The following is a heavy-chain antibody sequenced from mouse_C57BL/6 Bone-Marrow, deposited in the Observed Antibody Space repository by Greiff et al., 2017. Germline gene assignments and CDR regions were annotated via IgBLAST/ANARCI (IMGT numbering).Heavy chain of an antibody. CDR3: ARTYYAMDY. CDR2: ISGGGGNT. Sequence: DVKLVESGGGLVKPGGSLKLSCAASGFTFSSYTMSWVRQTPEERLEWVATISGGGGNTYYPDSVKGRFTISRDNAKNTLYLQMSSLRSEDTALYYCARTYYAMDYWGQGTSVTVSS. CDR1: GFTFSSYT. V-gene: IGHV5-9*01. J-gene: IGHJ4*01.